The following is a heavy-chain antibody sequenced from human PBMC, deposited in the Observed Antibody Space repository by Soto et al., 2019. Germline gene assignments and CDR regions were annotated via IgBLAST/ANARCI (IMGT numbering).Heavy chain of an antibody. CDR2: IYYSGST. V-gene: IGHV4-31*02. Sequence: SETLALSCAVSGGSISSGGYYWSWIRQHPGKGLEWIGYIYYSGSTYYNPSLKSRVTISVDTSKNQFSLKLSSVTAADTAVYYCARSGYYYGSGKRDNYFDYWGQGTLVPVSS. CDR1: GGSISSGGYY. D-gene: IGHD3-10*01. CDR3: ARSGYYYGSGKRDNYFDY. J-gene: IGHJ4*02.